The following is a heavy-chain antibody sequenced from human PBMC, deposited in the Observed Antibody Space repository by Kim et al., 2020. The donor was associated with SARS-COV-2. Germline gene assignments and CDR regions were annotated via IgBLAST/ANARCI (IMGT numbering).Heavy chain of an antibody. Sequence: NPPLKSRVTISVDTSKNQFSLKLSSVTAADTAVYYCARSGSYQYYYGMDVWGQGTTVTVSS. J-gene: IGHJ6*02. D-gene: IGHD1-26*01. CDR3: ARSGSYQYYYGMDV. V-gene: IGHV4-59*01.